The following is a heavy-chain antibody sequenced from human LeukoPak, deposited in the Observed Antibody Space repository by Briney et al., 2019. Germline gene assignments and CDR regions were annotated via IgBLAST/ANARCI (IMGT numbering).Heavy chain of an antibody. Sequence: GGSLRLSCAASGFTFSNAWMSWVRQAPGKGLEWVANIRQDGSDKNYVDSVEGRFTISRDNAKRSLYLQMNSLRAEDTAVYYCAPPPIAATGNWGQGTLVTVSS. CDR1: GFTFSNAW. D-gene: IGHD6-13*01. J-gene: IGHJ4*02. CDR3: APPPIAATGN. V-gene: IGHV3-7*01. CDR2: IRQDGSDK.